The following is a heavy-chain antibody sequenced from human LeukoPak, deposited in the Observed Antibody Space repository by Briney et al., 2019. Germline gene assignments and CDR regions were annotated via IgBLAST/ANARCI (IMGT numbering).Heavy chain of an antibody. CDR3: AREGGFYRPLDY. CDR2: VHLDGRT. D-gene: IGHD3-3*01. Sequence: TSETLSLTCGVSGGSITTTNWWTWVRPPPGKGLEWIGEVHLDGRTNYNPSLESRLTISVDLSESHISLRLTSVTAADTAVYYCAREGGFYRPLDYSGQGTLVTVSS. J-gene: IGHJ4*02. CDR1: GGSITTTNW. V-gene: IGHV4-4*02.